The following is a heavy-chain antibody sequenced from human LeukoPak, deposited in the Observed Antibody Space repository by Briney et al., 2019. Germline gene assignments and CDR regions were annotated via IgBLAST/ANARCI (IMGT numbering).Heavy chain of an antibody. CDR2: INPNSGGT. CDR1: GYTFTGYY. Sequence: ASVKVSCTASGYTFTGYYMHWVRQAPGQGLEWXXWINPNSGGTNYAQKFQGRVTMTRDTSISTAYMELSRLRSDDTAVYYCARGPFLEWLLYFDYWGQGTLVTVSS. V-gene: IGHV1-2*02. CDR3: ARGPFLEWLLYFDY. D-gene: IGHD3-3*01. J-gene: IGHJ4*02.